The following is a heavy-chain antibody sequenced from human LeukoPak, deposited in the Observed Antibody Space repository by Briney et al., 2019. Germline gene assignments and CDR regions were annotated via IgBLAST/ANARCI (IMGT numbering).Heavy chain of an antibody. Sequence: GGSLRLSCAASGFTFSSYAMSWVRQAPGKGLEWVSAISGSGGSTYYADSVKGRFTISRDNSKNTLYLQMNSLGAEDTAVYYCAKEEGYCSSTSCYVPPFFDYWGQGTLVTVSS. CDR2: ISGSGGST. CDR1: GFTFSSYA. J-gene: IGHJ4*02. V-gene: IGHV3-23*01. CDR3: AKEEGYCSSTSCYVPPFFDY. D-gene: IGHD2-2*01.